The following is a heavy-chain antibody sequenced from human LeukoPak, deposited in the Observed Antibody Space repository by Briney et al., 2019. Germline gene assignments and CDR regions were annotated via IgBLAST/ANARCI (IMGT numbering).Heavy chain of an antibody. D-gene: IGHD1-14*01. CDR2: IYHSGST. Sequence: PSETLSLTCTVSGGSISTNDWWSWVRQPPGKGLEWIGEIYHSGSTYSNPSLKSRVSISVDKSKNQFSLKLISVTAADTAVYYCARERQIAVVTGSTFDLWGPGALVIVS. CDR3: ARERQIAVVTGSTFDL. J-gene: IGHJ3*01. CDR1: GGSISTNDW. V-gene: IGHV4-4*02.